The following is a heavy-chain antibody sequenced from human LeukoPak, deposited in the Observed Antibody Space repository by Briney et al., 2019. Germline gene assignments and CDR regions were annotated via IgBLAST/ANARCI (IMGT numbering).Heavy chain of an antibody. CDR1: GGSFGGYY. V-gene: IGHV4-34*01. D-gene: IGHD4-23*01. CDR3: ARGITTVVTLNWFDP. CDR2: INHSGST. J-gene: IGHJ5*02. Sequence: PSETLSLTCAVYGGSFGGYYWSWIRQPPGKGLEWIGEINHSGSTNYNPSLKSRVTIPVDTSKNQFSLKLSSVTAADTAVYYCARGITTVVTLNWFDPWGQGTLVTVSS.